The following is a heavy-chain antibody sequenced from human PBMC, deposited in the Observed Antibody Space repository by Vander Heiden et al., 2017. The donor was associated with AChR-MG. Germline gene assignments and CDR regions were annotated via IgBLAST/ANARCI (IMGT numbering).Heavy chain of an antibody. CDR3: ARSRAGSYLGPSDY. Sequence: QVQLVESGGGVVQPGRSLRLSCAASGFTFSSYGLHWVRQAPGQGLEGVAGISYDGSNKYYADSVKGRFTISRDKSKNTLYLQMNSLRAEDTAVYYCARSRAGSYLGPSDYWGQGTLVTVSS. V-gene: IGHV3-30*03. J-gene: IGHJ4*02. CDR2: ISYDGSNK. CDR1: GFTFSSYG. D-gene: IGHD3-16*02.